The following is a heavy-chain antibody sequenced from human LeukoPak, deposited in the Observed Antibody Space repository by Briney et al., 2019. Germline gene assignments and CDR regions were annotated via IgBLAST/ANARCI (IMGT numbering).Heavy chain of an antibody. CDR3: ARENGVVPAATLDY. D-gene: IGHD2-2*01. CDR1: GFTFSSSS. J-gene: IGHJ4*02. CDR2: ISSSSSYI. Sequence: GGPLRLSCAASGFTFSSSSMNWVRQAPGKGLEWVSSISSSSSYIYYADSVKGRFTISRDNAKNSLYLQMNSLRAEDTAVYYCARENGVVPAATLDYWGQGTLVTVSS. V-gene: IGHV3-21*01.